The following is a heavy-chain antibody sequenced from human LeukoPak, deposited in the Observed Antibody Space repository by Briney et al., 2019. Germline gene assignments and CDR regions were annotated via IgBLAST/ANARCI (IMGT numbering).Heavy chain of an antibody. J-gene: IGHJ4*02. D-gene: IGHD3-9*01. CDR2: ISISGSTI. CDR3: ARTKDFDWLSNQYYFDY. Sequence: GGSLRLSRAASGFTFNDYYMSWIRQAPRKGLEWVSYISISGSTIYYADSVKGRFTISRDNAKNSLYLQMNSLRAEDTAVYYCARTKDFDWLSNQYYFDYWGQGTLVTVSS. V-gene: IGHV3-11*04. CDR1: GFTFNDYY.